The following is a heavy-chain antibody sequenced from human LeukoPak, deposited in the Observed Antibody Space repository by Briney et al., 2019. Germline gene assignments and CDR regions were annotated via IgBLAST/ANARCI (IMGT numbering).Heavy chain of an antibody. CDR3: ARFKVGSNTTQKNAFDI. Sequence: GGSLRLSCAASGFTFSIYAMHWVRQAPGKGLEWVAVISFDATKEYFGKSVKGRFTISRDNSKSTLFLQMHSLRVEDTALYFCARFKVGSNTTQKNAFDIWGRGTVVTVSS. J-gene: IGHJ3*02. CDR2: ISFDATKE. D-gene: IGHD1-26*01. CDR1: GFTFSIYA. V-gene: IGHV3-30*01.